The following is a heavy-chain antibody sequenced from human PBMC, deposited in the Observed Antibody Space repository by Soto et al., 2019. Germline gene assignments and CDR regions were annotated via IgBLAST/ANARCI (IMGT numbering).Heavy chain of an antibody. J-gene: IGHJ4*02. CDR1: GFTFSSYA. CDR3: ATSRPSITMIVVVITHALDY. V-gene: IGHV3-23*01. Sequence: PGGSLRLSCASSGFTFSSYAMIWVRHAPGKGLDWVSAISGSGGSTYYADSVKGRFTISRDNSKNTPYLQMNSLRAEDTAVYYCATSRPSITMIVVVITHALDYWGQGTLVTVSS. D-gene: IGHD3-22*01. CDR2: ISGSGGST.